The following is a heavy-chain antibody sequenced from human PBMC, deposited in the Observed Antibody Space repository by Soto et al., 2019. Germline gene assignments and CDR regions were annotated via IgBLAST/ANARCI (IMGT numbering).Heavy chain of an antibody. Sequence: QVKMQESGPGLVKPSQTLSLTCTVSGGSIHSGGYYWTWIRQHPGKGLEWIENIYFTGSTYYNPSLKSRITISVDRSKNQFSLNLNSVTDAYTAVYYCVREAATLVNNRYDYYGLDVWGQGTTVTVSS. CDR1: GGSIHSGGYY. D-gene: IGHD6-13*01. J-gene: IGHJ6*02. CDR3: VREAATLVNNRYDYYGLDV. V-gene: IGHV4-31*03. CDR2: IYFTGST.